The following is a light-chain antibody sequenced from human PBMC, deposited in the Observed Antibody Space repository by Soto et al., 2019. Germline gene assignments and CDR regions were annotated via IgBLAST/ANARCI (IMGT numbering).Light chain of an antibody. CDR2: EGI. CDR1: SGTVGGFNV. CDR3: CSYVGATTYV. V-gene: IGLV2-23*01. J-gene: IGLJ1*01. Sequence: QSVLTQPASVSGSPGQSITISCTGTSGTVGGFNVVSWYQQHPGKAPKVIIYEGIKRPSGVSNRFSGSNSGSTASLTISGLQAEDEADYYFCSYVGATTYVFXTGTKLTVL.